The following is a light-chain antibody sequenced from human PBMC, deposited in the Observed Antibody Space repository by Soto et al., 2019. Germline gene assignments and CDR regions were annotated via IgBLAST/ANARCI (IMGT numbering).Light chain of an antibody. V-gene: IGLV2-14*01. CDR2: EVS. CDR3: SSYTTSSTLPYV. CDR1: SSDVGGYNS. J-gene: IGLJ1*01. Sequence: QSALTQPASVSGSPGQSITISCTGTSSDVGGYNSVSWYQQHPGKAPKLMIYEVSNRPSGVSNRFSGSKSGNTASLTISGLRAEDEDDDDCSSYTTSSTLPYVFGTGTKVTVL.